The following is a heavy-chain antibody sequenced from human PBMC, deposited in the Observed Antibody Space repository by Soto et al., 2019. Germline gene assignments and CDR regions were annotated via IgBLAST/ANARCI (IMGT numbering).Heavy chain of an antibody. CDR1: GVTFSNPW. D-gene: IGHD3-3*01. J-gene: IGHJ4*02. CDR3: TTTYYDFWSGSAPGPPIDY. Sequence: VGSLRVCWAAAGVTFSNPWRRWVRQAPGKGLEWVGRIKSKTDGGTTDYTAPVKGRFTISRDDSKNTLYLQMNSLKTEDTAVYYCTTTYYDFWSGSAPGPPIDYWGQGTLVTVSS. V-gene: IGHV3-15*01. CDR2: IKSKTDGGTT.